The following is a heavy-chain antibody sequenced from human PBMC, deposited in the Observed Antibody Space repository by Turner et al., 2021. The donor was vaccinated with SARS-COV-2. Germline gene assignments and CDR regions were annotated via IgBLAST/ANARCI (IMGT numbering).Heavy chain of an antibody. Sequence: QVTLKESGPVLVKPTGTLTLTCTVSGFSLSNAKMGVSWIRQPPGKALEWLAHIFSNDEKSYSTSLKSRLTISKDTSKSQVVLTMTNMDPVDTATYYCARIMWWELAYGMDVWGQGTTVTVSS. CDR3: ARIMWWELAYGMDV. CDR2: IFSNDEK. CDR1: GFSLSNAKMG. D-gene: IGHD1-26*01. J-gene: IGHJ6*02. V-gene: IGHV2-26*01.